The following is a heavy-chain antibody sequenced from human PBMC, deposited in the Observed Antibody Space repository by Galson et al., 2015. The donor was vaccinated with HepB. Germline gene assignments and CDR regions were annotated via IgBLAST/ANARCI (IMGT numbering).Heavy chain of an antibody. D-gene: IGHD5-24*01. J-gene: IGHJ3*02. CDR3: ARDGTGWQRWLQSGTTDAFDI. Sequence: SVKVSCKASGYTFTSYYMHWVRQAPGQGLEWMGIINPSGGSTSYAQKFQGRVTMTRDTSTSTVYMELSSLRSEDTAVYYCARDGTGWQRWLQSGTTDAFDIWGQGTMVTVSS. CDR1: GYTFTSYY. CDR2: INPSGGST. V-gene: IGHV1-46*01.